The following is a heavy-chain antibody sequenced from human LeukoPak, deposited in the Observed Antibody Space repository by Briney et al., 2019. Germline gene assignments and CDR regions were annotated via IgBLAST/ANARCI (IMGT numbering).Heavy chain of an antibody. Sequence: SETLSLTCTVSGGSISSYYWSWIRQPPGKGLEWIGEINHSGSTNYNPSLKSRVTISVDTSKNQFSLKLSSVTAADTAVYYCASSPFIVGATTNLRRYFDYWGQGTLVTVSS. CDR1: GGSISSYY. V-gene: IGHV4-34*01. CDR3: ASSPFIVGATTNLRRYFDY. CDR2: INHSGST. J-gene: IGHJ4*02. D-gene: IGHD1-26*01.